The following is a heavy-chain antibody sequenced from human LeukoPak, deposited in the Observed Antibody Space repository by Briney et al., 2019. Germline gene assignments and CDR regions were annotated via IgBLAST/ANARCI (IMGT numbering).Heavy chain of an antibody. D-gene: IGHD2-2*01. CDR1: GYTFTSYG. V-gene: IGHV1-18*01. J-gene: IGHJ4*02. CDR2: ISAYNGNT. CDR3: AREGYCNSTSCYKPFDY. Sequence: ASVKVSCKASGYTFTSYGISWVRQAPGQGLEWMGWISAYNGNTNYAQKLQGRVTMPTDTSTSTAYMELRGLRSDDTAVYYCAREGYCNSTSCYKPFDYWGQGTLVTVSS.